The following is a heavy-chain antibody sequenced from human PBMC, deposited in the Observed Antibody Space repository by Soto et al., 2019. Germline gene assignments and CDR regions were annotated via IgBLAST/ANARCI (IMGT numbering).Heavy chain of an antibody. CDR3: ARSLARYYGSGTFYYYGMDV. Sequence: GESLKISCKGSGYSFTSYWIGWVRQMPGKGLEWMGIIYPGDSDTRYSPSFQGQVTISADKSISTAYLQWSSLKASDTAMYYCARSLARYYGSGTFYYYGMDVWGQGTTVTVSS. D-gene: IGHD3-10*01. CDR2: IYPGDSDT. CDR1: GYSFTSYW. V-gene: IGHV5-51*01. J-gene: IGHJ6*02.